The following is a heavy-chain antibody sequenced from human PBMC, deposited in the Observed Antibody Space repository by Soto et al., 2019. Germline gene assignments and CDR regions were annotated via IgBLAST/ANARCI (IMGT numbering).Heavy chain of an antibody. CDR3: ARGDGYHWGYDY. J-gene: IGHJ4*02. Sequence: QVQLVQSGAEVKKPGSSVKVSCKASGGTFSSYAISWVRQAPGQGLEWMGGIIPIFGTANYAQKFQGGVTIAADEASSAADMVRRSLISEDTAVYYGARGDGYHWGYDYWGQGTLVTVSS. CDR1: GGTFSSYA. V-gene: IGHV1-69*12. D-gene: IGHD5-12*01. CDR2: IIPIFGTA.